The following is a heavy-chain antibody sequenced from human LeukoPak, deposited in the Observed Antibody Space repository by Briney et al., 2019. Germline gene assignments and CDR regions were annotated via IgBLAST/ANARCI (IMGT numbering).Heavy chain of an antibody. CDR2: IYSGGST. J-gene: IGHJ6*02. CDR3: ARTLWGGYGMDV. D-gene: IGHD3-10*01. Sequence: GGSLRLSCAASGFTVSNNYMSWVREAPGKGLEWVSVIYSGGSTYYADSVKGRFTISRHNSKNTLYLQMNSLRAEDTAVYYCARTLWGGYGMDVWGQGTTVTVSS. V-gene: IGHV3-53*04. CDR1: GFTVSNNY.